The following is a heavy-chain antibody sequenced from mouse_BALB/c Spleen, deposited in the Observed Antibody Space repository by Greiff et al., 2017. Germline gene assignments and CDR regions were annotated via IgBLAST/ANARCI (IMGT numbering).Heavy chain of an antibody. Sequence: VKLVESGPGLVAPSQSLSITCTVSGFSLTSYGVHWVRQPPGKGLEWLGVIWAGGSTNYNSALMSRLSISKDNSKSQVFLKMNSLQTDDTAMYYCARDEYYGSSSAWFAYWGQGTLVTVSA. D-gene: IGHD1-1*01. CDR2: IWAGGST. CDR1: GFSLTSYG. CDR3: ARDEYYGSSSAWFAY. J-gene: IGHJ3*01. V-gene: IGHV2-9*02.